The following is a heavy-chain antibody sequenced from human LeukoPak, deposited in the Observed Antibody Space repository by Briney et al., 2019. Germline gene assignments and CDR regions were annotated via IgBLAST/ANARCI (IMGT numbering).Heavy chain of an antibody. CDR1: GDSISSSTYF. V-gene: IGHV4-39*01. Sequence: SETLSLTCAVSGDSISSSTYFWGWIRQPPEKGLEWIGSIHFSGSPYHNPSLKSRVTMSVDTSKNQVSLKLSSVTAADTAVYFCTRLLHDSRGYYYFDYWGQGTLATVSS. J-gene: IGHJ4*02. CDR3: TRLLHDSRGYYYFDY. CDR2: IHFSGSP. D-gene: IGHD3-22*01.